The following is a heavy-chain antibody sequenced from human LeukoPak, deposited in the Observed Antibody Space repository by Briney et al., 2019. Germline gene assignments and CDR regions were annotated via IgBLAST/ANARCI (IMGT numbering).Heavy chain of an antibody. V-gene: IGHV1-18*01. CDR1: GGTFSSYA. D-gene: IGHD6-19*01. CDR3: AREAVSFVAVAKEGYFDF. J-gene: IGHJ4*02. Sequence: ASVKVSCKASGGTFSSYAITWLRQAPGQGLEWMGWISAYKGYTSHAQKFQDRIIMSTDTSTTTAYMELRNLKSDDTAVYYCAREAVSFVAVAKEGYFDFWGQGTLVTVSS. CDR2: ISAYKGYT.